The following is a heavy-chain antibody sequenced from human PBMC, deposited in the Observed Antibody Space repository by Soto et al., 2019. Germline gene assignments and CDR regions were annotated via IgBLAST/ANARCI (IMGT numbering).Heavy chain of an antibody. D-gene: IGHD2-2*01. CDR3: ARSQGSSTSLEIYYYYYYGMDV. CDR1: GGTFSSYA. Sequence: QVQLVQSGADVKKPGSSVKVSCKASGGTFSSYAISWVRQAPGQGLEWMGGIIPISGTANYAQKFQGRVTITADESTSTAYTELSSLRSEDTAVYYCARSQGSSTSLEIYYYYYYGMDVWGQGTTVTVSS. J-gene: IGHJ6*02. V-gene: IGHV1-69*01. CDR2: IIPISGTA.